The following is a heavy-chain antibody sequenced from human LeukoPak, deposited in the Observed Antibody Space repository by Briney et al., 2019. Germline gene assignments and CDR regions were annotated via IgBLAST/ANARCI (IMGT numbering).Heavy chain of an antibody. D-gene: IGHD3-3*01. Sequence: GGSLRLSCAASGFTFTSHFMHWVRQAPGKGLEWVALISNDGSIKYYADSVEGRFTISRDNSKSILYLQMNSLRAEDTAVYYCAKISLYDFWSGYYKPYWYFDLWGRGTLVTVSS. CDR3: AKISLYDFWSGYYKPYWYFDL. CDR1: GFTFTSHF. V-gene: IGHV3-30-3*01. J-gene: IGHJ2*01. CDR2: ISNDGSIK.